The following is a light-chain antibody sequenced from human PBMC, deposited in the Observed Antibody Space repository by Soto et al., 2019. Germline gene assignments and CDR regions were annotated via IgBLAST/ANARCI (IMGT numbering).Light chain of an antibody. CDR1: QSVSSY. J-gene: IGKJ5*01. CDR3: QQRSNWPLT. V-gene: IGKV3-11*01. Sequence: EIVLTQSPGTLSLSPGERATLSCRASQSVSSYLAWYQQKPGQAPRLLIYDASNRATGIPARFSGSGSGTDFTLTISSLEPEDFAVYYCQQRSNWPLTFGQGRRLEIK. CDR2: DAS.